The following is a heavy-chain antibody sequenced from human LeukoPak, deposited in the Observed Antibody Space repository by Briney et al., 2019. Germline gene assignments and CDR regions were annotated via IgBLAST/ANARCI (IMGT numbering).Heavy chain of an antibody. CDR2: INPNSGGT. CDR3: AREPNLVVVTPPHWFDP. CDR1: GYTFTGYY. V-gene: IGHV1-2*06. Sequence: GASVKVSFKASGYTFTGYYMHWVRQAPGQGLEWMGRINPNSGGTNYAQKFQGRVTMTRDTSTSTVYMELSSLRSEDTAVYYCAREPNLVVVTPPHWFDPWGQGTLVTVSS. J-gene: IGHJ5*02. D-gene: IGHD3-22*01.